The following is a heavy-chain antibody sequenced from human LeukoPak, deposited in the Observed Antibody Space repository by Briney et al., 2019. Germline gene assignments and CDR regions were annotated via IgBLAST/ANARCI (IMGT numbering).Heavy chain of an antibody. Sequence: GGSLRLSCVASGFTFRNYWMTWVRQAPGKGLEWVANIHKDGSEKYFVASVRGRFTISRDIAKDSLYLQMSSLRAEDTAVYYCVRGSSGTVVRGVAWAWFDPWGQGTLVTVSS. CDR3: VRGSSGTVVRGVAWAWFDP. J-gene: IGHJ5*02. CDR2: IHKDGSEK. V-gene: IGHV3-7*05. D-gene: IGHD3-10*01. CDR1: GFTFRNYW.